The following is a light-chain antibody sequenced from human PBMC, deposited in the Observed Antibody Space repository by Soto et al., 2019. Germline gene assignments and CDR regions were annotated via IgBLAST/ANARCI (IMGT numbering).Light chain of an antibody. Sequence: DIQMTQSPSTLSASVGDRVTTTCRASQSMSSWLAWYQQKPGKAPKLLIYDASSLESGVPSTFSGSGAGTEFPLTISRLQPDDFGAYYCQHNNTYPLSFGGGTKGEIK. CDR3: QHNNTYPLS. CDR2: DAS. J-gene: IGKJ4*01. CDR1: QSMSSW. V-gene: IGKV1-5*01.